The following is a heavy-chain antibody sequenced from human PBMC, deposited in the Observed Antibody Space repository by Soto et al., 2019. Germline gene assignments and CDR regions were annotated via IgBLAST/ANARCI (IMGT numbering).Heavy chain of an antibody. V-gene: IGHV1-69*13. CDR2: IIPIFGTA. CDR3: ARDPGFRSSPPFN. Sequence: SVKVSCKASGGTFSSYAISRVRQAPGQGLEWMGGIIPIFGTANYAQKFQGRVTITADESTSTAYMELSSLRSEDTAVYYCARDPGFRSSPPFNWGQGTLVTVSS. CDR1: GGTFSSYA. D-gene: IGHD6-6*01. J-gene: IGHJ4*02.